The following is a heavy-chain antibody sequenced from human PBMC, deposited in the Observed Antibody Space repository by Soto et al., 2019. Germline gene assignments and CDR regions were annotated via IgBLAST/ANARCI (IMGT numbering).Heavy chain of an antibody. CDR3: ARFGSGWWFDY. V-gene: IGHV6-1*01. J-gene: IGHJ4*02. Sequence: QVQLQQSGPGLVKPSQTLSLTCAISGDSVSSNSVAWNWIRQSPSRGLEWLGRTYYRSKWYNDYAGSVKRRITLNQDSYNNQFPLPLTSVTTEETAVYYCARFGSGWWFDYWGQGTLVTVSS. CDR2: TYYRSKWYN. CDR1: GDSVSSNSVA. D-gene: IGHD6-19*01.